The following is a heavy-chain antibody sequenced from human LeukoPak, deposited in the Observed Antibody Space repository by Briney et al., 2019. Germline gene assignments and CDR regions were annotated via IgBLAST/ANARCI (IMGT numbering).Heavy chain of an antibody. V-gene: IGHV4-39*07. CDR3: ARVGDILTGYYHDY. D-gene: IGHD3-9*01. CDR2: IYYSGST. J-gene: IGHJ4*02. Sequence: SETLSLTCTVSGGSISSSNYYWGWIRQPPGKGLEWIGSIYYSGSTYYNPSLKSRVTISVDTSKNQFSLKLSSVTAADTAVYYCARVGDILTGYYHDYWGQGTLVTVSS. CDR1: GGSISSSNYY.